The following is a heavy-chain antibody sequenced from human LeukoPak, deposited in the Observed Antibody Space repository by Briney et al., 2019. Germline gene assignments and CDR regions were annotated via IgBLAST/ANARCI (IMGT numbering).Heavy chain of an antibody. CDR1: GYTFTSYG. D-gene: IGHD3-22*01. J-gene: IGHJ3*02. CDR2: ISAYNGNT. V-gene: IGHV1-18*01. CDR3: ARDFSYYDSTPPLDAFDI. Sequence: ASVKVSCKASGYTFTSYGISWVRQAPGQGLEWMGWISAYNGNTNYAQKFQGRVTMTRDTSISTAYMELSRLRSDDTAVYYCARDFSYYDSTPPLDAFDIWGQGTMVTVSS.